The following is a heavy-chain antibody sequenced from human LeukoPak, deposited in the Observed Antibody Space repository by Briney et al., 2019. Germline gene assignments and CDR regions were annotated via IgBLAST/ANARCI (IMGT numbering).Heavy chain of an antibody. CDR3: ARHHSPYDYVWGSYRQLYFDY. J-gene: IGHJ4*02. CDR1: GGSISSSSYY. D-gene: IGHD3-16*01. CDR2: IYYSGST. Sequence: SETLSLTCTVSGGSISSSSYYWGWIRQPPGKGLEWIGSIYYSGSTYYNPSLKSRVTMSVDTSKNQFSLKLSSVTAADTAVYYCARHHSPYDYVWGSYRQLYFDYWGQGTLVTVSS. V-gene: IGHV4-39*01.